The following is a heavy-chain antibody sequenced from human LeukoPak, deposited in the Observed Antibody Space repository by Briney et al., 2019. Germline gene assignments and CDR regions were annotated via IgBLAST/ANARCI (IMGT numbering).Heavy chain of an antibody. CDR2: IYSGGST. V-gene: IGHV3-66*02. D-gene: IGHD6-13*01. CDR3: ARDLGIAAAGAFDY. J-gene: IGHJ4*02. CDR1: GFTVSSNY. Sequence: GGSLRLSCVASGFTVSSNYMSWVRQAPGKGLEWVSVIYSGGSTYYADSVKGRFTISRDNSKNTLYLQMNSLRAEDTAVYYCARDLGIAAAGAFDYWGQGTLVTVSS.